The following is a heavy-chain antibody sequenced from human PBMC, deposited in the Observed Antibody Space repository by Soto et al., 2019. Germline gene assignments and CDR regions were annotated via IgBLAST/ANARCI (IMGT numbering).Heavy chain of an antibody. CDR3: ATTEDFFDY. CDR1: GVSLTSGTYY. V-gene: IGHV4-31*03. Sequence: QVQLQESGPGLVKPSQTLSLTCSVSGVSLTSGTYYWSWIRQHPGKGLEWIGYISYSWSTEYNPSLKSRVNISVDTSKSQFSLKLSSVTAADTAVYYCATTEDFFDYWGQGTLVTVSS. CDR2: ISYSWST. J-gene: IGHJ4*02.